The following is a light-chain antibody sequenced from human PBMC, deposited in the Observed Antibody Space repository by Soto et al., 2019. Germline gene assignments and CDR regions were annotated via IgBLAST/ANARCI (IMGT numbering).Light chain of an antibody. Sequence: DIQMTQSPSALSASVGDRVTITCRASQGIRNDLNWYQQKPGKAPKRLIYAASTLQSGVPSRFSGSGSGTEFTLTISSLQPEDFATYYCLQHTSFPRTFGQGTKVEIK. J-gene: IGKJ1*01. CDR3: LQHTSFPRT. CDR1: QGIRND. V-gene: IGKV1-17*01. CDR2: AAS.